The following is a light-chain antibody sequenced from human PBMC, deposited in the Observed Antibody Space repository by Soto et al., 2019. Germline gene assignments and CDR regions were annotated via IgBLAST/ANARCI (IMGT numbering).Light chain of an antibody. CDR2: EVS. J-gene: IGLJ2*01. CDR1: SSDVGGYNY. Sequence: QSALTQPPSASGSPGQSVTISCTGTSSDVGGYNYVSWYQQHPGKAPKLIIFEVSKRPSGVPDRCSASKSGDTASLTVSGLQAEDEADYYCSSYAGSNNLVFGGGTQLTVL. CDR3: SSYAGSNNLV. V-gene: IGLV2-8*01.